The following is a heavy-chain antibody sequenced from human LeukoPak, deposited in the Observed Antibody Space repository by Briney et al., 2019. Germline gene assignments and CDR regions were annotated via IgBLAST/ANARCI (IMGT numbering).Heavy chain of an antibody. J-gene: IGHJ4*02. CDR1: GGSISISSYY. V-gene: IGHV4-39*07. CDR3: TRVRGSSGWYRDFDY. D-gene: IGHD6-19*01. Sequence: SETLSLTCTVSGGSISISSYYWGWVRQPPGKGLEGIGSIYYSGINYDHPSLKRRVTISVDTSMNQFSLKLSSVTAADTAVYYCTRVRGSSGWYRDFDYWGQGTLVTLSS. CDR2: IYYSGIN.